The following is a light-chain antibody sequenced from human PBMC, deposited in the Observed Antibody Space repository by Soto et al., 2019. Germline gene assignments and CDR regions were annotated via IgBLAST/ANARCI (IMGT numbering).Light chain of an antibody. CDR2: DAS. Sequence: DIQMTQSPATLSASVGDRVTITCRASQSVRSWLAWYQQKPGTAPKLLIFDASRLESGVPSRFSGSGSGTDFTLTISSLQPEDFATYYCQQYNSYSPTFGQGTKVDIK. CDR3: QQYNSYSPT. CDR1: QSVRSW. J-gene: IGKJ1*01. V-gene: IGKV1-5*01.